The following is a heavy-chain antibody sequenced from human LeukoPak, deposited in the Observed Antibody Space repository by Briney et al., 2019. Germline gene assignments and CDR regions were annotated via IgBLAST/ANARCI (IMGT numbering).Heavy chain of an antibody. Sequence: SETLSLTCTVSGGSISSGSYYWSWIRQPAGKGLEWIGRIYASGSTNYNPSLESRVTISLDTSKNQFSLKLSSVTAADTAVYYCARERREQLLPPYTRLLTYFDYWGQGTLVTVSS. CDR3: ARERREQLLPPYTRLLTYFDY. D-gene: IGHD2-2*01. J-gene: IGHJ4*02. CDR1: GGSISSGSYY. CDR2: IYASGST. V-gene: IGHV4-61*02.